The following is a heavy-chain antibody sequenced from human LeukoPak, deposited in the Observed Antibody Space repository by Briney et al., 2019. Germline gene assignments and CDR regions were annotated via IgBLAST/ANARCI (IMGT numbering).Heavy chain of an antibody. Sequence: ASVKVSCKASGYTFTSYYMHWVRQAPGQGLEWMGWINPNSGGTNYAQKFQGRVTMTRDTSISTAYMELSRLRSDDTAVYYCARFAPLIAAAGRGDYWGQGTLVTVSS. CDR2: INPNSGGT. CDR1: GYTFTSYY. D-gene: IGHD6-13*01. J-gene: IGHJ4*02. V-gene: IGHV1-2*02. CDR3: ARFAPLIAAAGRGDY.